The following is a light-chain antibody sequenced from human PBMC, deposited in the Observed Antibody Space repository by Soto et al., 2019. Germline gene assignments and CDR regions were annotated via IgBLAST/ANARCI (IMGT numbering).Light chain of an antibody. CDR2: AAS. CDR3: QKYNSAPLT. Sequence: DIQMTQSPSSLSASVGDRVTITYRASQGIGNFLAWYQQKPGKVPKLLIYAASTLQSGVPSRFSXXXXXXXXXXTISSLQPEDAATYYCQKYNSAPLTFGGGTKVEIK. J-gene: IGKJ4*01. CDR1: QGIGNF. V-gene: IGKV1-27*01.